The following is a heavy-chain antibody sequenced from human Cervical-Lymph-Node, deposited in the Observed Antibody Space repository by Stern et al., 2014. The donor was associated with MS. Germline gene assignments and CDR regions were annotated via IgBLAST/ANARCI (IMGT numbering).Heavy chain of an antibody. CDR1: GDSISSNY. CDR3: ARGSSTWRLFAF. D-gene: IGHD6-13*01. CDR2: ISYSGST. J-gene: IGHJ4*02. Sequence: QLQLQESGPGLVKPSETLSLTCAVSGDSISSNYWSWIRQPPGKGMECIGYISYSGSTNYNPSLKSRVTISLDTSKNQLSLKLSSVTAADTAVYYCARGSSTWRLFAFWGQGPLVTVSS. V-gene: IGHV4-59*01.